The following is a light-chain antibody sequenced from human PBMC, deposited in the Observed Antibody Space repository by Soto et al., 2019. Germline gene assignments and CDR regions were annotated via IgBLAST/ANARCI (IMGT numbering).Light chain of an antibody. CDR1: QSISSY. J-gene: IGKJ2*01. CDR2: AAS. V-gene: IGKV1-39*01. CDR3: QQSESNKFT. Sequence: DIQMTQSPSSLSASVGDRVTITCRASQSISSYLSWYQQKPGKAPKLLIYAASSLQSGVPSRFSGSGSGTDFTLTISRLQPEDYATYNGQQSESNKFTFGQGTKLEIK.